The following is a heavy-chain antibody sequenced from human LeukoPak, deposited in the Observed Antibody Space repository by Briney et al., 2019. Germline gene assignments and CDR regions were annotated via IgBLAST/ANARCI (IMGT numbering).Heavy chain of an antibody. V-gene: IGHV3-30*04. CDR2: ISYDGSNK. CDR1: GFTFSNYA. J-gene: IGHJ4*02. Sequence: GGSLRLSCAASGFTFSNYAVHWVRQAPGKGLEWVSFISYDGSNKYYADSVKGRFTISRDNAQNSLYLQVNSLRAEDTAVYYCTRGSYGDYEYWGQGTLVSVSS. D-gene: IGHD4-17*01. CDR3: TRGSYGDYEY.